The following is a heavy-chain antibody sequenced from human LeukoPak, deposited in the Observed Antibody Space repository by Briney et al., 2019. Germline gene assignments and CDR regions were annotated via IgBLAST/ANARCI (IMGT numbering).Heavy chain of an antibody. CDR2: IIPIFGTA. J-gene: IGHJ6*03. D-gene: IGHD3-10*01. V-gene: IGHV1-69*13. CDR1: GGTFSSYA. CDR3: ARVDGSGERFPGYYYYYYMDV. Sequence: SVKVSCKASGGTFSSYAISWVRQAPGQGLEWMGGIIPIFGTANYAQKFQGRVTITADESTSTAYMELSSLRSEDTAVYYCARVDGSGERFPGYYYYYYMDVWGKGTTVTISS.